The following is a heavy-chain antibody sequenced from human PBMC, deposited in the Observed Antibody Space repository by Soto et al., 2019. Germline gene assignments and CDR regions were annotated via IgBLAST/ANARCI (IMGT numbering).Heavy chain of an antibody. D-gene: IGHD4-4*01. CDR2: ISWNSGSI. V-gene: IGHV3-9*01. CDR1: GFTFDDYA. J-gene: IGHJ4*02. CDR3: AKAGYSNYGRYFDY. Sequence: EVQLVESGGGLVQPGRSLRLSCAASGFTFDDYAMHWVRQAPGKGLEWVSGISWNSGSIGYADSVKGRFTISRDNAKNSLYLQMNSLRAEDTALYYCAKAGYSNYGRYFDYWGQGTLVTVSS.